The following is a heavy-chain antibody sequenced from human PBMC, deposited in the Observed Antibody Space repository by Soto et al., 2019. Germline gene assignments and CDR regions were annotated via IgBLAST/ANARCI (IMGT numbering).Heavy chain of an antibody. V-gene: IGHV3-30*18. J-gene: IGHJ4*02. D-gene: IGHD6-6*01. CDR1: GFTFSSYG. CDR2: ISYDGSQK. Sequence: QVQLVESGGGVVQPGRSLRLSCAASGFTFSSYGMHWVHQAPGKGLEWVAIISYDGSQKYYADSVKGRFTTSRDNSKNTLYLQMNSLRIEDAALYYCAKLPHSSSSENYWGQGTLVTVSS. CDR3: AKLPHSSSSENY.